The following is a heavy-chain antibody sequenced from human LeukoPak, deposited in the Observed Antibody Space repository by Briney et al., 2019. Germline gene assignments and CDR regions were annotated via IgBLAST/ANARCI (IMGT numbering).Heavy chain of an antibody. Sequence: SETLSLTCTVSGGSISVYYWSWIRQPPEKGLEWIGYIFYTGSANYNPSLKSRGTISVDTSKNQFSLKLNSVTAADTAIYYCARGSLTVAPAFDIWGQGTMFTVSS. J-gene: IGHJ3*02. D-gene: IGHD4-23*01. CDR2: IFYTGSA. CDR3: ARGSLTVAPAFDI. V-gene: IGHV4-59*12. CDR1: GGSISVYY.